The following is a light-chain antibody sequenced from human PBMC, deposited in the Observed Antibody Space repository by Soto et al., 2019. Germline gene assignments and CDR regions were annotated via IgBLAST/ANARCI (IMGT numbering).Light chain of an antibody. V-gene: IGKV3-20*01. CDR3: QEYGSSPLT. CDR1: QSVSSSF. CDR2: GAS. Sequence: EIVLTQSPGTLSLSPGERATLSCRASQSVSSSFLAWYQQKPGQAPRLLIYGASSRATGIPDRFSGSGSGTYITLTISRLEPEDVAVYYWQEYGSSPLTFGGGTMVEIK. J-gene: IGKJ4*01.